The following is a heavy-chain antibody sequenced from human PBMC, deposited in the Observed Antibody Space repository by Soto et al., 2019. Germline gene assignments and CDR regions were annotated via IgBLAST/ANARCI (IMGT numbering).Heavy chain of an antibody. J-gene: IGHJ5*02. D-gene: IGHD3-10*01. CDR2: MYNTGST. V-gene: IGHV4-59*01. CDR3: VRGVLS. CDR1: GGAISRYY. Sequence: NPSETLSLTCTVSGGAISRYYWSWIRQPPGKGLEWIGYMYNTGSTVYNPSFKSRVTISVDTSKNQFSLQLNSVTAADTAVYFCVRGVLSWGQGTLVTVSS.